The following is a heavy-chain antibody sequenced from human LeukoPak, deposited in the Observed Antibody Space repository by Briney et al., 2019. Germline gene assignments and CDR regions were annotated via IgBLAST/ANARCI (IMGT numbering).Heavy chain of an antibody. CDR2: ISYDGSNK. CDR1: GFTFGSYG. CDR3: AKDPTAAEADPDY. D-gene: IGHD6-13*01. Sequence: QPGGSLRLSCAASGFTFGSYGMHWVRQAPGKGLEWVAVISYDGSNKYYADSVKGRFTISRDNSKNTLYLQMNSLRAEDTAVYYCAKDPTAAEADPDYWGQGTLVTVSS. V-gene: IGHV3-30*18. J-gene: IGHJ4*02.